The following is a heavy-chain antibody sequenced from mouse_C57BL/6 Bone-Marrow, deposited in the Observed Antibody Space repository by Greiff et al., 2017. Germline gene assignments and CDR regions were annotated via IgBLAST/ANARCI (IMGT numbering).Heavy chain of an antibody. CDR3: AREEGWTRCAY. J-gene: IGHJ3*01. D-gene: IGHD2-3*01. V-gene: IGHV1-37*01. CDR1: GYSFTGYF. CDR2: INPYNGDT. Sequence: VQLQQSGPELVKPGASVKISCKASGYSFTGYFMNCVKQSHGKSLEWIGRINPYNGDTFYNQKFKGKATLTVDKSSSTAHMVRLSLTSEDFAVYCCAREEGWTRCAYWGQGTLVTVSA.